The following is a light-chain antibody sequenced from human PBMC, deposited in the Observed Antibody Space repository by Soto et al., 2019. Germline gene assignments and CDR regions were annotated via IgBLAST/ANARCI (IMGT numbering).Light chain of an antibody. CDR1: SSDVGGYNY. J-gene: IGLJ2*01. CDR3: CSYAGSSTHVV. Sequence: QSALTQPPSASGSPGQSVTISCTGTSSDVGGYNYVSWYQQHPGKAPKLMIYEVTKRPSGVPDRFSGSKSGNTASLTVSGLQVEDEADYYCCSYAGSSTHVVFGGGTKLTVL. CDR2: EVT. V-gene: IGLV2-8*01.